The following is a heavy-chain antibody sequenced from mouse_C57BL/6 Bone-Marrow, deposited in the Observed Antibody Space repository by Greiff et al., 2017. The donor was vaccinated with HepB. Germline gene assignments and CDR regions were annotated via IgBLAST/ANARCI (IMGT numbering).Heavy chain of an antibody. CDR2: IHPNSGST. J-gene: IGHJ4*01. CDR1: GYTFTSYW. CDR3: ARGVGYYYAMDY. V-gene: IGHV1-64*01. Sequence: QVQLQQPGAELVKPGASVKLSCKASGYTFTSYWMHWVKQRPGQGLEWIGMIHPNSGSTNYNEKFKSKAILTVDKSSSTAYMQLSRLTSEDSAVYYCARGVGYYYAMDYWGQGTSGTVSS. D-gene: IGHD2-2*01.